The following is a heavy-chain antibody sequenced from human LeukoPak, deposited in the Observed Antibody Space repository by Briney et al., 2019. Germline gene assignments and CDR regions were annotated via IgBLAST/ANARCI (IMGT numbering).Heavy chain of an antibody. CDR3: AREDVVLVDAVRYYYYGMDV. Sequence: ASVKVSCKASGYNFISYYMHWVRQAPGQGLEWMGIINPSGGSTSYAQKFQDRVTMTRDTSTSTVFMELSSLKSEDTAVYYCAREDVVLVDAVRYYYYGMDVWGQGTTVTVSS. J-gene: IGHJ6*02. CDR2: INPSGGST. V-gene: IGHV1-46*01. CDR1: GYNFISYY. D-gene: IGHD2-8*01.